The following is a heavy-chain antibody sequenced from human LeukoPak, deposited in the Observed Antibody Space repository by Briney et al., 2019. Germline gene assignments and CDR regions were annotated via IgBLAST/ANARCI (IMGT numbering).Heavy chain of an antibody. V-gene: IGHV3-74*01. J-gene: IGHJ5*01. Sequence: PGGSLRLSCAASGFTFSSYWMHWVRQAPGKGLVWVSRINSDGSSTSYADSVKGRFTISRDNAKNTLYLQMNSLRAEDTAVYYCARARRDYDYVWGSYRLDSWGQGTLVTVSS. CDR2: INSDGSST. CDR1: GFTFSSYW. CDR3: ARARRDYDYVWGSYRLDS. D-gene: IGHD3-16*02.